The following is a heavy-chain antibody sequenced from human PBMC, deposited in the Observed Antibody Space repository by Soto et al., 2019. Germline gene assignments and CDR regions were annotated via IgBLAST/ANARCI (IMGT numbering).Heavy chain of an antibody. J-gene: IGHJ6*02. CDR1: GGSISSSSYY. CDR3: ARVYRETLNYYYYYGMDV. Sequence: PSETLSLTCTVSGGSISSSSYYWGWIRQPPGKGLEWIGTIYYSGNTYYNPSLKSRVTISVDTSKNQFSLKLSSVTAADTAVYYCARVYRETLNYYYYYGMDVWGQGTTVTVSS. V-gene: IGHV4-39*07. CDR2: IYYSGNT.